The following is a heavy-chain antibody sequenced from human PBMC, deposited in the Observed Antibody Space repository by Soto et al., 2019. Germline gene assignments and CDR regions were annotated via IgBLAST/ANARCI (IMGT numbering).Heavy chain of an antibody. CDR3: AKVRAVVVVAATDAFDI. Sequence: GGSLRLSCAASGFTFSSYAMSWVRQAPGKGLEWVSAISGSGGSTYYADSVKGRFTISRDNSKNTLYLQMNSLRAEDTAVYYCAKVRAVVVVAATDAFDIWGQGTMVTVSS. CDR2: ISGSGGST. CDR1: GFTFSSYA. D-gene: IGHD2-15*01. V-gene: IGHV3-23*01. J-gene: IGHJ3*02.